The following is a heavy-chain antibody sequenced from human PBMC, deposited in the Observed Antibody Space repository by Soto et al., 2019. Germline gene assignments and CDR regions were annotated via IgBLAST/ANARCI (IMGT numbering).Heavy chain of an antibody. J-gene: IGHJ4*02. V-gene: IGHV4-59*08. CDR1: GGSMSSSY. D-gene: IGHD3-10*01. CDR2: IYYSGST. CDR3: ARHNYGSGSTYFDY. Sequence: SETLSLTCTVSGGSMSSSYWSWIRQPPGKGLEWIGYIYYSGSTNYNPSLKSRVTISVDTSKNQFSLKLNSMTAADTAVYYCARHNYGSGSTYFDYWGQGTLVTVSS.